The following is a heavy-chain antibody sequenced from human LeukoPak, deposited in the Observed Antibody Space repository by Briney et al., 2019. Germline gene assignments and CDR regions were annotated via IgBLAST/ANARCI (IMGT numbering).Heavy chain of an antibody. CDR2: IYYSGST. J-gene: IGHJ4*02. CDR3: ARDGDVELAFDY. Sequence: SETLSLTCTVSGGSISSHYWSWIQQPPGKGLEWIGYIYYSGSTNYNPSLKSRVTISVDTSKNQFSLKLSSVTAADTAVYYCARDGDVELAFDYWGQGTLVTVSS. D-gene: IGHD7-27*01. V-gene: IGHV4-59*11. CDR1: GGSISSHY.